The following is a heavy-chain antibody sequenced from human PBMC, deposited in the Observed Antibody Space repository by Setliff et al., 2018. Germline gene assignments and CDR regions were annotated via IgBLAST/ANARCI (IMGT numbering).Heavy chain of an antibody. CDR1: GFTFSNLW. CDR2: VYSGSPNT. J-gene: IGHJ4*02. Sequence: PGGSLRLSCAASGFTFSNLWMAWVRQVPGKGLEWVSVVYSGSPNTYYAASVKGRFTISRDSSKNTLYLQMNSLRVEDTAVYYCAKRRSSSWFGGMDYWGQGTLVTVSS. V-gene: IGHV3-23*03. CDR3: AKRRSSSWFGGMDY. D-gene: IGHD6-13*01.